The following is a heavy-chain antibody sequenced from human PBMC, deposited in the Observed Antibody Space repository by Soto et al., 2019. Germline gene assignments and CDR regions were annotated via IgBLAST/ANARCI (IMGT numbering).Heavy chain of an antibody. CDR1: GFTFRTYY. J-gene: IGHJ4*02. Sequence: EVELVESGGGLVKPGGSLTLSCAASGFTFRTYYMIWVRQAPGKGLEWVSSISAGSSNIYYAPSVKGRFTISRDNAKNSLDLQINSLGAEDTAVYYCARQYPSSSRHFDHWGQGTLVTVSS. D-gene: IGHD6-6*01. V-gene: IGHV3-21*01. CDR2: ISAGSSNI. CDR3: ARQYPSSSRHFDH.